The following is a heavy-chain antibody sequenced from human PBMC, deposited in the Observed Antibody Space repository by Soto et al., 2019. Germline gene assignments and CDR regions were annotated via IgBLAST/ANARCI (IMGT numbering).Heavy chain of an antibody. V-gene: IGHV3-23*01. CDR2: ISFSGGTT. CDR1: GFTFSTYA. D-gene: IGHD6-19*01. J-gene: IGHJ3*02. Sequence: HPGGSLRLSCAASGFTFSTYAMTWVRQAPGQGLEWVSSISFSGGTTYYAESVKGRFTISRDNSKNTLYLQMTSLRVDDTAIYFCAKEWAGDAFGIWGQGTMVTGSS. CDR3: AKEWAGDAFGI.